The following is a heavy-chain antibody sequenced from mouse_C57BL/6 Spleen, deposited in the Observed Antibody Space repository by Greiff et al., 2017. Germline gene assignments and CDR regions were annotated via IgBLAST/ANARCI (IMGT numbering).Heavy chain of an antibody. V-gene: IGHV1-59*01. D-gene: IGHD1-1*01. CDR1: GYTFTSYW. CDR2: IDPSDSYT. Sequence: VQLQQPGAELVRPGPSVKLSCKASGYTFTSYWMHWVKQRPGQGLEWIGVIDPSDSYTNYNQKFKGKATLTVDTSSSTAYMQLSSLTSEDSAVYYCARKVTTVVAPMDYWGQGTSVTVSS. J-gene: IGHJ4*01. CDR3: ARKVTTVVAPMDY.